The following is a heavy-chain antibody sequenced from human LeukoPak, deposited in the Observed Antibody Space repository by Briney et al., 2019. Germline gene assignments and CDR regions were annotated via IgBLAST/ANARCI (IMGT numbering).Heavy chain of an antibody. CDR1: GGSISNSY. Sequence: SETLSLTCTVSGGSISNSYWSWIRQPAGKGLEWIGRMYHNGNYNPSLKSRVTMSVDTSKNQFSLKLSSVTVADTAMYYCARGVGYCSGGTCYYNWFDPWGQGTLVTVSS. V-gene: IGHV4-4*07. CDR3: ARGVGYCSGGTCYYNWFDP. J-gene: IGHJ5*02. D-gene: IGHD2-15*01. CDR2: MYHNG.